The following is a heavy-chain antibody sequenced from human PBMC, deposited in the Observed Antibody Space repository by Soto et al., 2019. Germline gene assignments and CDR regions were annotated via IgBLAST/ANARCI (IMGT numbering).Heavy chain of an antibody. Sequence: SETLSLTCTVPGGSISSSSYYWGWIRQPPGKGLEWIGSIYYSGSTYYNPSLKSRVTISVDTSKNQFSLKLSSVTAADTAVYYCARLGGQKWLPLDYWGQGNLVTVPS. CDR2: IYYSGST. D-gene: IGHD5-12*01. CDR1: GGSISSSSYY. CDR3: ARLGGQKWLPLDY. V-gene: IGHV4-39*01. J-gene: IGHJ4*02.